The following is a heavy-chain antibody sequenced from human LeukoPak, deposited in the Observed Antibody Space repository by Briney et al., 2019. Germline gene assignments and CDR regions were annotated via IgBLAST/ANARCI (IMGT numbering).Heavy chain of an antibody. CDR1: GDSISSYY. CDR2: VYVTGST. Sequence: RTSETLSLTCTVPGDSISSYYWSWIRQPAGKGLEWIVRVYVTGSTNLNPALQSRVTMSVDTSKNQFSLKLTSVTAADTAVYYCARDRQWLVDHWGQGTLVTVSS. D-gene: IGHD6-19*01. J-gene: IGHJ5*02. CDR3: ARDRQWLVDH. V-gene: IGHV4-4*07.